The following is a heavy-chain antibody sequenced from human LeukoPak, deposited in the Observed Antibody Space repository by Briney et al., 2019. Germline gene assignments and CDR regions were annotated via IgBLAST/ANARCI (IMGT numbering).Heavy chain of an antibody. CDR3: ARGSGWNNWFDP. Sequence: SQTLSLTCAISGDSVSSNSAAWNWIRQSSSRGLEWLGRTYYRSKWYNDYAVKSRITINPDTSKNQFSLQLNSVTPEDTAVYYCARGSGWNNWFDPWGQGTLVTVSS. V-gene: IGHV6-1*01. CDR1: GDSVSSNSAA. D-gene: IGHD6-19*01. CDR2: TYYRSKWYN. J-gene: IGHJ5*02.